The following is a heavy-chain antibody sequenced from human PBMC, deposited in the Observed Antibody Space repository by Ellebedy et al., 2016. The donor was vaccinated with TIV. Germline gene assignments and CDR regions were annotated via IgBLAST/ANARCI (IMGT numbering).Heavy chain of an antibody. J-gene: IGHJ5*02. CDR3: ARAPGFGISGDYAFGWFDP. CDR2: IYHSGST. Sequence: SETLSLXXAVSGGSVSSSYWWSWVRQPPGKGLEWIGEIYHSGSTNYNPSLKSRVTISVDKSKNQFSLELSSVTAADTAVYYCARAPGFGISGDYAFGWFDPWGQGTLVTVSS. D-gene: IGHD4-17*01. V-gene: IGHV4-4*02. CDR1: GGSVSSSYW.